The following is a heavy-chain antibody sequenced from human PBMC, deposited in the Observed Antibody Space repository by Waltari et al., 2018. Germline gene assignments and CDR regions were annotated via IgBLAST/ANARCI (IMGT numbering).Heavy chain of an antibody. Sequence: EVQLLESGGGLVQPGGSLRLSCAASGFIFSSYTMHWVRQAPGKGLEWVSVFHGGGDTDYADSVKGRFTISRDNSKNMLYLQMNSLRPEDTAVYYCAKGFDRASFDYWGQGALVTVSS. V-gene: IGHV3-23*03. J-gene: IGHJ4*02. CDR1: GFIFSSYT. CDR3: AKGFDRASFDY. CDR2: FHGGGDT. D-gene: IGHD3-22*01.